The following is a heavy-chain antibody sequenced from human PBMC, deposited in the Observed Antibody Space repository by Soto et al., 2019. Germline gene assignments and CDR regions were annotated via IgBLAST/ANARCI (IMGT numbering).Heavy chain of an antibody. D-gene: IGHD1-1*01. Sequence: SLRLSCAASGFTFSSYAMHWVRQAPGKGLEWVAVISYDGSNKYYADSVKGRFTISRDNSKNTLYLQMNSLRAEDTAVYYCARGSGTGPNHYYYYYGMDVWGQGTTVTVSS. J-gene: IGHJ6*02. CDR3: ARGSGTGPNHYYYYYGMDV. V-gene: IGHV3-30-3*01. CDR2: ISYDGSNK. CDR1: GFTFSSYA.